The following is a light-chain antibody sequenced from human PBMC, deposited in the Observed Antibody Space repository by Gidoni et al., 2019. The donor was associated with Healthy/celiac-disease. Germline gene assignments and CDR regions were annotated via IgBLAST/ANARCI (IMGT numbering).Light chain of an antibody. CDR1: QSVSSSY. CDR3: HQQGTSRGYT. Sequence: IVLTQSPGTLSLSPGERATLSCSASQSVSSSYLSWYQQKPGQAPRPLIYGASSRATGIPQRFSGSGSGTDFTLTISRLEPEDVVVYYCHQQGTSRGYTFGQGTKLEIK. J-gene: IGKJ2*01. CDR2: GAS. V-gene: IGKV3-20*01.